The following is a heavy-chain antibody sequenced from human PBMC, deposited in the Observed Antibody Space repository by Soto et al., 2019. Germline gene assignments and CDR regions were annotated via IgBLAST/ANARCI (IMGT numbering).Heavy chain of an antibody. V-gene: IGHV1-18*01. D-gene: IGHD4-17*01. CDR1: GYTFTSYG. CDR3: ARAYGDSRYYYYGMDV. CDR2: ISAYNGNT. Sequence: ASVKVSCKASGYTFTSYGISWVRQAPGQGLEWMGWISAYNGNTNYAQKLQGRVTMTTDTSTSTAYMELRSLRPDDTAVYYCARAYGDSRYYYYGMDVWGQGTTVTVSS. J-gene: IGHJ6*02.